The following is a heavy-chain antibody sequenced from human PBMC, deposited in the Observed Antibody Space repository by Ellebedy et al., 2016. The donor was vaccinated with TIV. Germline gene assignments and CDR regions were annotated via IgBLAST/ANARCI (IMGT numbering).Heavy chain of an antibody. D-gene: IGHD4-17*01. CDR2: INPSGDST. J-gene: IGHJ4*02. V-gene: IGHV1-46*01. CDR3: ATDSGDYRGGFDY. Sequence: ASVKVSCXASGYTFTSYYIHWVRQAPGQGLEWMGIINPSGDSTTYAQKFQGRVTMTRDTSTSTVYLQLSSLTSEDTAMYYCATDSGDYRGGFDYWGQGTLVTVSS. CDR1: GYTFTSYY.